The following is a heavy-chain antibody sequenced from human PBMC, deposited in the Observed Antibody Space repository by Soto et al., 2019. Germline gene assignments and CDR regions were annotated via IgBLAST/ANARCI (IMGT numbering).Heavy chain of an antibody. D-gene: IGHD3-16*02. V-gene: IGHV3-48*02. CDR2: ISSSSSTI. J-gene: IGHJ4*02. CDR1: GFTFSSYS. CDR3: ARATYDYVWGSYRS. Sequence: GGSLRLSCAASGFTFSSYSMNWVRQAPGKGLEWVSYISSSSSTIYYADSVKGRFTISRDNAKNSLYLQMNSLRDEDTAVYYCARATYDYVWGSYRSWGQGTLVTVSS.